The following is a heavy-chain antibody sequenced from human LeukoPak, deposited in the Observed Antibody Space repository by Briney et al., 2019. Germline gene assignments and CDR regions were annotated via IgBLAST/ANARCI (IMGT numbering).Heavy chain of an antibody. Sequence: SETLSLTCTVSGFSISGYYWNWIRQPPGKGLEWIGYIYYCRSTNYNPSLKSRVTISVDTSKNQFSLKLNSVTATGTDVYYCARETGGPAAVTGLFDYWGQGTLVTVSS. CDR3: ARETGGPAAVTGLFDY. D-gene: IGHD6-19*01. J-gene: IGHJ4*02. CDR2: IYYCRST. CDR1: GFSISGYY. V-gene: IGHV4-59*01.